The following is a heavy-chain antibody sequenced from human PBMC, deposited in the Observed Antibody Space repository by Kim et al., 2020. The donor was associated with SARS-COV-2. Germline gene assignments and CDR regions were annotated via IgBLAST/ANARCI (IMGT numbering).Heavy chain of an antibody. V-gene: IGHV3-48*03. CDR2: ISSSGYTI. J-gene: IGHJ6*03. CDR1: SFSFNNYD. Sequence: GGSLRLSCTPSSFSFNNYDMSWVRQAPGKGLEWVSYISSSGYTINYADSVKGRFTISRDNAKNSLYLQLTSLGAEDTAVYYCAGGSYSNYYWFHMDVWGKGTTVTVSS. CDR3: AGGSYSNYYWFHMDV. D-gene: IGHD1-26*01.